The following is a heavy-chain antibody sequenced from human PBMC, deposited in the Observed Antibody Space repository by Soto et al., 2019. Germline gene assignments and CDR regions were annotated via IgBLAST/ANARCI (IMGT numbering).Heavy chain of an antibody. D-gene: IGHD2-2*01. CDR2: ITSKSTTI. J-gene: IGHJ5*02. V-gene: IGHV3-48*02. CDR1: GFTFTSYS. Sequence: GGSLRLSCAASGFTFTSYSMNWVRQAPGQGLEWVSYITSKSTTIKYADSVKGRFTVSRDNAKNSLYLQLNSLRDEDTAVYYCAREMGACSDSSCYPGPYDSWGQGTLVTVPQ. CDR3: AREMGACSDSSCYPGPYDS.